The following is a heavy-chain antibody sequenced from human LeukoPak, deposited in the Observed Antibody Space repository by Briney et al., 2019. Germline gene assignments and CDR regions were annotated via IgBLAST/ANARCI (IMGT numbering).Heavy chain of an antibody. Sequence: PGGSLRLSCAASGFSFTYYGMHWVRQAPGKGLEWVGVIAYDGTIQYYGDSMKGRFTISRDNSKNTLYLQMTSLRAEDTAVYYCAKDWSYRGWAYYIDYWGQGTLVTVST. V-gene: IGHV3-30*18. D-gene: IGHD6-19*01. CDR3: AKDWSYRGWAYYIDY. CDR2: IAYDGTIQ. CDR1: GFSFTYYG. J-gene: IGHJ4*02.